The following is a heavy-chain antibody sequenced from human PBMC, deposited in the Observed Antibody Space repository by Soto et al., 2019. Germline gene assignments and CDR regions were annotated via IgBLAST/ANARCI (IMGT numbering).Heavy chain of an antibody. CDR2: IWYDGSNK. J-gene: IGHJ4*02. CDR3: ARWYCSGGSCYXDY. CDR1: GFTFSSYG. V-gene: IGHV3-33*01. Sequence: GGALRLSCAASGFTFSSYGMHWVRQAPGKGLEWVAVIWYDGSNKYYADSVKGRFTISRDNSKNTLYLQMNSLRAEDTAVYYCARWYCSGGSCYXDYWGQGTLVTVSS. D-gene: IGHD2-15*01.